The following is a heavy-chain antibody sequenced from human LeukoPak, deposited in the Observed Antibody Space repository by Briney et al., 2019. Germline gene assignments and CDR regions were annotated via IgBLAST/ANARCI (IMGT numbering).Heavy chain of an antibody. V-gene: IGHV4-39*01. D-gene: IGHD3-9*01. CDR1: GASTSSSTYH. CDR3: ARHGIDVLLKDYYFDY. CDR2: TFFSGST. J-gene: IGHJ4*02. Sequence: SETLSLTCSVSGASTSSSTYHWGWIRQPPGKGLEWIGSTFFSGSTYYNPSLKSRVTVSVDTSKNQFSLRLSSVTAADTAVYYCARHGIDVLLKDYYFDYWGQGTRVTVSS.